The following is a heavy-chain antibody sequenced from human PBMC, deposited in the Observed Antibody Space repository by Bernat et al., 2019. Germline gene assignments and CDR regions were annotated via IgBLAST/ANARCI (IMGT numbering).Heavy chain of an antibody. CDR1: GGSFSGYY. CDR2: INHSGST. J-gene: IGHJ4*02. D-gene: IGHD3-9*01. Sequence: QVQLQQWGAGLLKPSETLSLTCAVYGGSFSGYYWSWIRQPPGKGLEWIGEINHSGSTNYNLSLKSRVTISVDTSKNQFSLKLSSVTAADTAVYYCARGLLSKLRYFDWPPDYWGQGTLVTVSS. CDR3: ARGLLSKLRYFDWPPDY. V-gene: IGHV4-34*01.